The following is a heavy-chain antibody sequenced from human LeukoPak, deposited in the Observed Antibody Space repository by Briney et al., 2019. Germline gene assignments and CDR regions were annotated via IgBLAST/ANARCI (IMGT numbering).Heavy chain of an antibody. CDR3: ARGAFSPHGSYYGH. J-gene: IGHJ4*02. CDR1: GFTFSDYA. CDR2: SGGGGGPT. Sequence: GGSLRLSCAASGFTFSDYALGWVRQTPGKGLEWVATSGGGGGPTYYEDSLHGRVITSRDNSKNTLYLQMNSLRVEDTALYYCARGAFSPHGSYYGHWGQGTLVTVSS. V-gene: IGHV3-23*01. D-gene: IGHD1-26*01.